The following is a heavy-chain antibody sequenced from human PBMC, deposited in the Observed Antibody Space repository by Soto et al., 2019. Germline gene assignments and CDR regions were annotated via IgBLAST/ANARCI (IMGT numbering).Heavy chain of an antibody. V-gene: IGHV1-69*13. CDR1: GGTFSSYA. Sequence: AASVKVSCKASGGTFSSYAISWVRQAPGQGLEWMGGIIPIFGTANYAQKFQGRVTITADESTSTAYMELSSLRSEDTAVYYCARAMVVVAVAATAAFDIWGQGTMVTVSS. CDR2: IIPIFGTA. J-gene: IGHJ3*02. D-gene: IGHD2-15*01. CDR3: ARAMVVVAVAATAAFDI.